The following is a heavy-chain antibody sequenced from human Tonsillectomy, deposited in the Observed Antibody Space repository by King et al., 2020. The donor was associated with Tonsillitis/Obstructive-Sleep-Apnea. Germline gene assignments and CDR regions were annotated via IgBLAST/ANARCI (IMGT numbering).Heavy chain of an antibody. D-gene: IGHD3-9*01. CDR1: GYTFTSYA. V-gene: IGHV7-4-1*02. CDR3: ASGHYDILTGSPWFDP. Sequence: QLVQSGSELKKPGASVEVSCKASGYTFTSYAMHWVRQAPGQGLEWMGWINTNTGNPTYAQGFTGRFVFSLDTSVSTAYLQISSLKAEDTAVYYCASGHYDILTGSPWFDPWGQGTLVTVSS. J-gene: IGHJ5*02. CDR2: INTNTGNP.